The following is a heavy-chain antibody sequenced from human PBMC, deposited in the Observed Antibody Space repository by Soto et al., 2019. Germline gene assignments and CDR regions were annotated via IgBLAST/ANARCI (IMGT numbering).Heavy chain of an antibody. CDR3: ARKVGQVYQFYMDV. D-gene: IGHD2-2*01. V-gene: IGHV3-48*01. CDR1: GFTFSTYS. Sequence: GGSLRLSCAASGFTFSTYSMNWVRQAPGKGLEWVSYISSSSSSIYYADSVKGRFTISRDNAKNSLYLQMNSLRAEDTAVYYCARKVGQVYQFYMDVWGKGTTVTVSS. CDR2: ISSSSSSI. J-gene: IGHJ6*03.